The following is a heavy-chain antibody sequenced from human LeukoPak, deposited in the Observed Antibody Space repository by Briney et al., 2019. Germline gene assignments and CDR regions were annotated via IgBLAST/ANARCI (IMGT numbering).Heavy chain of an antibody. CDR1: GGSISSYY. Sequence: SETLSLTCTVSGGSISSYYWSWIRQPPGKGLEWIGYIYYSGSTNYNPSLKSRVTISVDTSKNQFSLKLSSVTAADTAVYYCARYRSGPSSSSWSGYYYYMDVWGKGTTVTVSS. J-gene: IGHJ6*03. CDR3: ARYRSGPSSSSWSGYYYYMDV. CDR2: IYYSGST. V-gene: IGHV4-59*01. D-gene: IGHD6-6*01.